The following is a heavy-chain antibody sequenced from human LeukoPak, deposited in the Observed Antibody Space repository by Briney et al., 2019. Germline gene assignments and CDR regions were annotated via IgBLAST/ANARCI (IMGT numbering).Heavy chain of an antibody. CDR1: GYTFTSYA. D-gene: IGHD4-17*01. J-gene: IGHJ6*03. Sequence: ASVKVSCKASGYTFTSYAMNWVRQAPGQGLEWMGIINPSGGSTSYAQKFQGRVTMTRDMSTSTVYMELSSLRSEDTAVYYCARDLVDYGAPDYMDVWGKGTTVTVSS. CDR3: ARDLVDYGAPDYMDV. CDR2: INPSGGST. V-gene: IGHV1-46*01.